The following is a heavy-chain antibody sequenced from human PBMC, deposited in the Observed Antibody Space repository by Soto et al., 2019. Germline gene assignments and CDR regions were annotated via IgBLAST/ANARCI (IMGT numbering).Heavy chain of an antibody. J-gene: IGHJ3*02. CDR3: ARDMSFGGSPDAFDI. Sequence: LRLSCAASGFTFSSYSMNWVRQARGKGLEWVSSISSSSSYIYYADSVKGRFTISRDNAKNSLYLQMNSLRAEDTAVYYCARDMSFGGSPDAFDIWGQGTMVTVSS. CDR2: ISSSSSYI. D-gene: IGHD1-26*01. V-gene: IGHV3-21*01. CDR1: GFTFSSYS.